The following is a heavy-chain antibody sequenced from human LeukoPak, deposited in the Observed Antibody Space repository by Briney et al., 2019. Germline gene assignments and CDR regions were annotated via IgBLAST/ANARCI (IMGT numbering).Heavy chain of an antibody. CDR3: AIRYCSSTSCYYNWFDP. D-gene: IGHD2-2*01. J-gene: IGHJ5*02. CDR2: IYYSGST. CDR1: GGSISSGDYY. Sequence: SETLSLTCTVSGGSISSGDYYWSWIRQPPGKGLEWIGDIYYSGSTYYNPSLKSRVTISVDTSKNQFSLKLSSVTAADTAVYYCAIRYCSSTSCYYNWFDPWGQGTLVTVSS. V-gene: IGHV4-30-4*08.